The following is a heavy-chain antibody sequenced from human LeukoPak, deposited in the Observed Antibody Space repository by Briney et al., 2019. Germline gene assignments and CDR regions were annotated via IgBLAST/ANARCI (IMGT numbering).Heavy chain of an antibody. V-gene: IGHV1-2*02. CDR1: GYTFTSYY. CDR3: AREAVLGYCSSTSCPDHYYYYGMDV. CDR2: INPNSGGT. D-gene: IGHD2-2*01. Sequence: GASVKVSCKASGYTFTSYYMHWVRQAPGQGLEWMGWINPNSGGTNYAQKFQGRVTMTRDTSISTAYMELSRLRSDDTAVYYCAREAVLGYCSSTSCPDHYYYYGMDVWGQGTTVTVSS. J-gene: IGHJ6*02.